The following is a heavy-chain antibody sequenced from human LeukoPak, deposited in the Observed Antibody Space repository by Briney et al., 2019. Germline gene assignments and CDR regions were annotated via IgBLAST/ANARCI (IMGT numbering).Heavy chain of an antibody. V-gene: IGHV3-21*01. CDR1: GFTFSSYS. Sequence: GGSLRLSCAASGFTFSSYSMNWVRQAPGKGLEWVSSISSSSSYIYYADSVKGRFTISRDNAKNSLYLQMNSLRAEDTAVYYCARRVGVEYYYGSGSPPDWYFDLWGRGTLVTVSS. CDR2: ISSSSSYI. D-gene: IGHD3-10*01. CDR3: ARRVGVEYYYGSGSPPDWYFDL. J-gene: IGHJ2*01.